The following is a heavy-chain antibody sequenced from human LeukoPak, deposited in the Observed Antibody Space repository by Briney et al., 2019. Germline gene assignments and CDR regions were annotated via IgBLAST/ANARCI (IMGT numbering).Heavy chain of an antibody. V-gene: IGHV3-48*03. CDR2: ISSSGSTI. CDR1: GFTFSSYE. Sequence: PGGSLRLSCAASGFTFSSYEMNWVRQAPGKGLEWVSYISSSGSTIYYADSVKGRFTISRDKAKNSLYLQMNSLRAEDTAVYYCARDLGSITMVRGVYYYYYGMDVWGKGTTVTVSS. J-gene: IGHJ6*04. CDR3: ARDLGSITMVRGVYYYYYGMDV. D-gene: IGHD3-10*01.